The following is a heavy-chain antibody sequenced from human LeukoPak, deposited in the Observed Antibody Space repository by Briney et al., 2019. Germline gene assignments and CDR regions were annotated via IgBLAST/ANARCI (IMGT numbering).Heavy chain of an antibody. J-gene: IGHJ4*02. CDR3: AREVMVRGEYGFDY. CDR1: GFTFGSYS. Sequence: GGSLRLSCAASGFTFGSYSMNWVRQAPGKGLEWVSSLSSSSTYIYYANSVKGRFTISRDNAKNSLYLQMNSLRAEDTAVYYCAREVMVRGEYGFDYWGQGTLVTVSS. V-gene: IGHV3-21*01. CDR2: LSSSSTYI. D-gene: IGHD3-10*01.